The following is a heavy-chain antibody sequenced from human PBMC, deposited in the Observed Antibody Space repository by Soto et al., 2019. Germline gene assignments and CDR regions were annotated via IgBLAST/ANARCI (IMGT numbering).Heavy chain of an antibody. J-gene: IGHJ3*02. D-gene: IGHD3-9*01. Sequence: DSVKVSCKVSGYTLTELSMHGVRQAPGKGLEWMGGFDPEDGETIYAQKFQGRVTMTEDTSTDTAYMELSSLRSADTAVYYCARAEYFDWLLGAHAFDIWGQGTMVTVSS. CDR3: ARAEYFDWLLGAHAFDI. CDR2: FDPEDGET. CDR1: GYTLTELS. V-gene: IGHV1-24*01.